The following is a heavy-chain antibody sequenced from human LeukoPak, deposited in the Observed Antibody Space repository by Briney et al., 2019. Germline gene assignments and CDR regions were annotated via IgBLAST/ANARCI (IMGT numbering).Heavy chain of an antibody. CDR3: AIMHGYYDGSGYWVQ. V-gene: IGHV3-23*01. Sequence: PGGSLRLSCAASGFTFGSYGMSWVRQAPGKGLEWVSFITPNADRASYADSVKGRFTISRDNPRNTLHMQMNSLRDEDTAVYYCAIMHGYYDGSGYWVQWGQGTLVTVSS. D-gene: IGHD3-22*01. CDR2: ITPNADRA. CDR1: GFTFGSYG. J-gene: IGHJ1*01.